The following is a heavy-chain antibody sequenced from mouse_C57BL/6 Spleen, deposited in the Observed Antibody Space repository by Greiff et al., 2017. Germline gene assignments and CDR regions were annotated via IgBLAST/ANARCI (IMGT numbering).Heavy chain of an antibody. CDR2: ISYDGSN. D-gene: IGHD2-1*01. J-gene: IGHJ4*01. CDR3: ARAPWGNYEDAMDY. Sequence: EVKLMESGPGLVKPSQSLSLTCSVTGYSITSGYYWNWIRQFPGNKLQWMGYISYDGSNNYNPSLKNRISITRDTSKNQFFLKLNSVTTEDTATYYCARAPWGNYEDAMDYWGQGTSVTVSS. V-gene: IGHV3-6*01. CDR1: GYSITSGYY.